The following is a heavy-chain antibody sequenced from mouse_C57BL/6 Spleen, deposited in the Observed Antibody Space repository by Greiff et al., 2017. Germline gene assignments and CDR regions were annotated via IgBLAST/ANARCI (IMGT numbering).Heavy chain of an antibody. J-gene: IGHJ2*01. CDR2: IRNKANNHAT. CDR1: GFTFSDAW. V-gene: IGHV6-6*01. D-gene: IGHD2-4*01. Sequence: EVKVVESGGGLVQPGGSMKLSCAASGFTFSDAWMDWVRQSPEKGLEWVAEIRNKANNHATYYAESVKGRFTISRDDSKGSVYLQMDSLRAEDTGSYYCTGQEYYYDNYFEYWGQGTTLTVSS. CDR3: TGQEYYYDNYFEY.